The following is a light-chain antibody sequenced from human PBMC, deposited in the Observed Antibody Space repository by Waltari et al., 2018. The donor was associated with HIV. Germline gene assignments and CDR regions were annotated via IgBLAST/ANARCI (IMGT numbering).Light chain of an antibody. CDR1: SNNLGNQG. Sequence: QAGLTQPPSVSKGMRQNATLTCTGNSNNLGNQGAARLLQRQGHPPKTLTYRYNKRPSGISGRFSASRSGNTASLTITGVQPEDEADYFCATWDISLSAVVFGGGTTLTVL. CDR3: ATWDISLSAVV. CDR2: RYN. J-gene: IGLJ2*01. V-gene: IGLV10-54*04.